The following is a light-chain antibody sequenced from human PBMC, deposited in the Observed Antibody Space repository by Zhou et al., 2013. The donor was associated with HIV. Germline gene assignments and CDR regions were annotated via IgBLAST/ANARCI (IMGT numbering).Light chain of an antibody. CDR3: QQYKNWPPYT. V-gene: IGKV3-15*01. J-gene: IGKJ2*01. CDR2: DVS. CDR1: QSVSSS. Sequence: EIVMTQSPATLSVSPGERATLSCRASQSVSSSLAWYQQKRGQAPRLLMYDVSTRATGIPARFSGSGSGTEFTLTISSLQSEDFAVYYCQQYKNWPPYTFGQGTKLEIK.